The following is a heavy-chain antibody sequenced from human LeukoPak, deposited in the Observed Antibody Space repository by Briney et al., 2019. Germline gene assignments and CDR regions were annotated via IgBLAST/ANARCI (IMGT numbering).Heavy chain of an antibody. D-gene: IGHD1-1*01. CDR3: ASLPKQLGSWCDP. J-gene: IGHJ5*02. CDR1: GGSFSGYY. V-gene: IGHV4-34*01. CDR2: INHSGST. Sequence: PSETLSLTCAVYGGSFSGYYWSWIRQPPGKGLEWIGEINHSGSTNYNPSLKSRVTISVDTSKNQFSLKLSSVTAADTAVYYCASLPKQLGSWCDPWGQGTLVTVSS.